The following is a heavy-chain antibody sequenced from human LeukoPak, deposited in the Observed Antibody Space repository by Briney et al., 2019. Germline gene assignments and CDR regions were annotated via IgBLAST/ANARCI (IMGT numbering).Heavy chain of an antibody. D-gene: IGHD2-2*01. J-gene: IGHJ6*02. CDR2: IDPSSTYI. Sequence: GGSLRLSCAASGLTFRSYSMNWVRQAPGKGLEWVSAIDPSSTYIYYADSVKGRFTISRDNAENSLYLQMNSLKVEDTAVYYCARRSGFCSTTSCSGFYAMDVWGQGTTVTVSS. CDR1: GLTFRSYS. CDR3: ARRSGFCSTTSCSGFYAMDV. V-gene: IGHV3-21*01.